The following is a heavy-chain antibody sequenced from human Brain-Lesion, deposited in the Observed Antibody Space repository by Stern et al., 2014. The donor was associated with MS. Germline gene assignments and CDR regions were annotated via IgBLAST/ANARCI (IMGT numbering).Heavy chain of an antibody. J-gene: IGHJ5*02. CDR1: GFTFGSCA. CDR2: VSYDGSNK. V-gene: IGHV3-30*18. CDR3: AKDRQYLTYFFDH. D-gene: IGHD2/OR15-2a*01. Sequence: VQLVQSGGGVVQPGRPLRLSCVASGFTFGSCAMHWVRQAPGKGLEWVAGVSYDGSNKYYADSVKRRFTISRDNSQNTLYMQMSSLRPEDTAVYYCAKDRQYLTYFFDHWGQGSLVTVSS.